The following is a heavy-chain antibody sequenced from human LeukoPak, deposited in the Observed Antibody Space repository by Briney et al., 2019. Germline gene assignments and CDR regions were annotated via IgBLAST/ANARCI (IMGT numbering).Heavy chain of an antibody. J-gene: IGHJ5*02. CDR1: GFTFSSYS. CDR3: ARAYSSSWYWFDP. V-gene: IGHV3-21*01. Sequence: PGGSLRLSCAASGFTFSSYSMNWVRQAPGKGLEWVSSISSSSSYIYYADSVKGRFTISRDNAKNSLYLQMNSLRAEDTAVYYCARAYSSSWYWFDPWGQGTLVTVSS. D-gene: IGHD6-13*01. CDR2: ISSSSSYI.